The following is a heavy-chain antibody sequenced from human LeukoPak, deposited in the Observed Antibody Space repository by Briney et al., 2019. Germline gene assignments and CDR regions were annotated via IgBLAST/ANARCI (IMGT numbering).Heavy chain of an antibody. J-gene: IGHJ4*02. V-gene: IGHV3-7*03. Sequence: PGGSLRLSCAASGFTFSSYWMSWVRQAPGKGLEWVANIKQDGSEKYYVDSVKGRFTISRDNSKNTLYLQMDSLRAEDTAVYYCAKEGKWELPYFDYWGQGTLVTVSS. D-gene: IGHD1-26*01. CDR2: IKQDGSEK. CDR3: AKEGKWELPYFDY. CDR1: GFTFSSYW.